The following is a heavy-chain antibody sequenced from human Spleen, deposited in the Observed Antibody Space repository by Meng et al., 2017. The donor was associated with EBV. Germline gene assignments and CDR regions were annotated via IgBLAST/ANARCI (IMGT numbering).Heavy chain of an antibody. Sequence: QLRLVQSGVELYTPVASAKVYCNTSGVTLTSYAMSLLRQAPGQGLEGMGWINTNTGNPTYAQGFTGRFVFSLDTSVSTAYLQISSLKAEDTAVYYCARDQLSTRWFDPWGQGTLVTVSS. J-gene: IGHJ5*02. V-gene: IGHV7-4-1*02. CDR2: INTNTGNP. CDR3: ARDQLSTRWFDP. CDR1: GVTLTSYA. D-gene: IGHD5/OR15-5a*01.